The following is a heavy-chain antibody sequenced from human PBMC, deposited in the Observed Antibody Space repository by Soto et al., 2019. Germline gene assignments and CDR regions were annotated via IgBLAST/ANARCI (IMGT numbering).Heavy chain of an antibody. CDR2: IKRKTDGGTT. CDR3: TTDCSGGSCYPGAYYYYYAMDV. Sequence: VGSLRLSCAASGFTFDAAWMSWVRQAPGKGLEWVGRIKRKTDGGTTDYAAPVKGRFTISRDDSKTTLYLQMNSLKTEDTAVYYCTTDCSGGSCYPGAYYYYYAMDVWGQGTTVTVSS. V-gene: IGHV3-15*01. J-gene: IGHJ6*02. CDR1: GFTFDAAW. D-gene: IGHD2-15*01.